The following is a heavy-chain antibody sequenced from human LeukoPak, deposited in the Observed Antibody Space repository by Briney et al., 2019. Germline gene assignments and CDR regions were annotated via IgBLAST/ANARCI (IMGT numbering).Heavy chain of an antibody. CDR1: GGSISSYY. V-gene: IGHV4-59*01. CDR3: ARVPLIAVAGNFGY. CDR2: IYYSGST. J-gene: IGHJ4*02. Sequence: SETLSLTCTVYGGSISSYYWSLIRQPPGKGLEWIGYIYYSGSTNYNPSLKSRVTISVDTSKNQFSLKLSSVTAADTAVYYCARVPLIAVAGNFGYWGQGTLVTVSS. D-gene: IGHD6-19*01.